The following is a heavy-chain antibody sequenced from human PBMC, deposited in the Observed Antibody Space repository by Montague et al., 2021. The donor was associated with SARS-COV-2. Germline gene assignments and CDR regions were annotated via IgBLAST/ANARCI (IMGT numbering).Heavy chain of an antibody. CDR2: ISPSGDYI. CDR1: GFSFSSYH. V-gene: IGHV3-21*01. Sequence: SLRLSCAASGFSFSSYHMNWVRQAPGKGLEWVSSISPSGDYIYSADSLKGRFIISRDNAKNPLYLQMSSLRAEDTAIYYCSRASWIVATVPDYWGQGTLVTVSS. J-gene: IGHJ4*02. D-gene: IGHD5-12*01. CDR3: SRASWIVATVPDY.